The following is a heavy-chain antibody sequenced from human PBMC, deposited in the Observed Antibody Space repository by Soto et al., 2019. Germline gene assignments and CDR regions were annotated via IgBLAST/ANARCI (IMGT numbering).Heavy chain of an antibody. Sequence: ASVKVSCKASEHTFTGYYLHRVRQAPGQGLEWMGWVNPNGGGTIYAQKFQGRLTMTRDTSITTAYMELTRLRADDTAFYFCATSSDWSPLLDYWGQGTLVTVSS. J-gene: IGHJ4*02. V-gene: IGHV1-2*02. CDR2: VNPNGGGT. CDR3: ATSSDWSPLLDY. D-gene: IGHD6-19*01. CDR1: EHTFTGYY.